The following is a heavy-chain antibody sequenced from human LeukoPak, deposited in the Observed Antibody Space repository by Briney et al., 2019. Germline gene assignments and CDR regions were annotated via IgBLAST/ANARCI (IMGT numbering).Heavy chain of an antibody. CDR1: GGTFSSYA. V-gene: IGHV1-69*01. Sequence: ASVKVSCKASGGTFSSYAISWVRQAPGQGLEWMGGIIPIFGTANYAQKFQGRVTITADESTSTAYTELSSLRSEDTAVYYCARARSSSSAFVYSWFDPWGQGTQVTVSS. CDR2: IIPIFGTA. CDR3: ARARSSSSAFVYSWFDP. D-gene: IGHD6-6*01. J-gene: IGHJ5*02.